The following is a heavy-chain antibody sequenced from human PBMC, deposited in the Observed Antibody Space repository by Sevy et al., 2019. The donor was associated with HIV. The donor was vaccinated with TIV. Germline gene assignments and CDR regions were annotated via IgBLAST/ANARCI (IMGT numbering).Heavy chain of an antibody. CDR1: GFTFSSYW. V-gene: IGHV3-7*01. Sequence: GGCLRLSCAASGFTFSSYWMSWVRQAPGKGLEWLASIKQDGSEKYYVDSVKGRFTISRDNAKNSLYLQMNSLRAEDTAVYYCARTLVVVPAATLGYWGQGTLVTVSS. J-gene: IGHJ4*02. D-gene: IGHD2-2*01. CDR2: IKQDGSEK. CDR3: ARTLVVVPAATLGY.